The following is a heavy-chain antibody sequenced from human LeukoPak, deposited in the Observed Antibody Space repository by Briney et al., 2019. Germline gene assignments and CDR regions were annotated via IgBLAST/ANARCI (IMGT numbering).Heavy chain of an antibody. CDR1: GYTFTSYY. D-gene: IGHD2-15*01. Sequence: ASVKVSCKASGYTFTSYYMHWVRQAPGQGLEWMGIINPSGGSTSYAQKFQGGVTMTRDTSTSTVYMELSSLRSEDTAVYYCAREPPVDCSGGSCYGNYYFDYWGQGTLVTVSS. V-gene: IGHV1-46*01. CDR2: INPSGGST. J-gene: IGHJ4*02. CDR3: AREPPVDCSGGSCYGNYYFDY.